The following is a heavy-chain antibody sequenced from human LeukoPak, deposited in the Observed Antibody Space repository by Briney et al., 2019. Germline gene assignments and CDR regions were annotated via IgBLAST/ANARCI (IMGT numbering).Heavy chain of an antibody. D-gene: IGHD1-26*01. CDR1: GFTFTSSA. CDR2: IVVGSGNT. Sequence: SVKVSCKASGFTFTSSAVQWVRQARGQRLEWIGWIVVGSGNTNYAQKFQERVIITRDMSTSTAYMELSSLRSEDTAVYYCAAGYRELSTGGMDVWGQGTTVTVSS. J-gene: IGHJ6*02. CDR3: AAGYRELSTGGMDV. V-gene: IGHV1-58*01.